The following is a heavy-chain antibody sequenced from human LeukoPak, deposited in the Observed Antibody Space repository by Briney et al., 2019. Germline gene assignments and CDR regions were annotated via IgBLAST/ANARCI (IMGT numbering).Heavy chain of an antibody. J-gene: IGHJ4*02. Sequence: SETLSLTCTVSGGSISPHYWTWIRQTPGKGLEWIGYVYYNGLTSYNASLRSRLILSVDTARNQVSLKLTSVTAADTAVYYCTRERSTVTFDYWGQGTLVTVSS. V-gene: IGHV4-59*11. CDR3: TRERSTVTFDY. D-gene: IGHD4-17*01. CDR2: VYYNGLT. CDR1: GGSISPHY.